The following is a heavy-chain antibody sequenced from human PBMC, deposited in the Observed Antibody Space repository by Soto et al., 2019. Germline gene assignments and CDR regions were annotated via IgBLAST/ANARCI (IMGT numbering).Heavy chain of an antibody. Sequence: QVQLVESGGGLVKPGGSLRLSCVDSGITFGDYYMTGVRQAPGKGLEWLSSISSSGGIKSYADSVRGRCTISRDHGKNSLYLQMNSLRVDDTAVYYCARDHHAQMSFDWWVQGTLVTVSS. V-gene: IGHV3-11*01. CDR2: ISSSGGIK. J-gene: IGHJ4*02. CDR1: GITFGDYY. CDR3: ARDHHAQMSFDW.